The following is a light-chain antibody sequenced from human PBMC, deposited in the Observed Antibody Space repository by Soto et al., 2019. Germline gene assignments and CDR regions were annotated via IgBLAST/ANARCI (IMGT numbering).Light chain of an antibody. V-gene: IGLV2-8*01. CDR3: SSYAGINTLV. CDR1: SSDGGGHNY. Sequence: QSALTQPPSASGSPGQSVTISCTRTSSDGGGHNYVSWYQQRPGKAPKLIIYEVTQRPSGVSDRFSGSKSGNTATLTVSGLQAEDEADYHCSSYAGINTLVFGGGTKLTVL. J-gene: IGLJ2*01. CDR2: EVT.